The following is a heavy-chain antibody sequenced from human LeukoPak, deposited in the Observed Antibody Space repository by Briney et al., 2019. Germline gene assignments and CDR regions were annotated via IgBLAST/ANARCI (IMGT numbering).Heavy chain of an antibody. CDR3: AREGVSQAFDV. V-gene: IGHV1-46*01. CDR1: GYTFTSYY. Sequence: ASVKVSCKASGYTFTSYYMHWVRQAPGQGLEWMGIINPSGGSTSYAQKFQGRVTMTRDMSTSTVYMELSSLRSEDTAVYYCAREGVSQAFDVWGHGTMVTVSS. J-gene: IGHJ3*01. CDR2: INPSGGST.